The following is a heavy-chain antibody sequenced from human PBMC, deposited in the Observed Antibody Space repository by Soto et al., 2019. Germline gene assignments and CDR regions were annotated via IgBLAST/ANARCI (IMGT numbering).Heavy chain of an antibody. J-gene: IGHJ4*02. V-gene: IGHV4-34*01. CDR1: GFTFSSYA. D-gene: IGHD3-9*01. Sequence: QVQLVESGGGVVQPGRSLRLSCAASGFTFSSYAMHWVRQAPGKGLEWIGEINHSGSTNYNPSLKSRVTISVDTSKNQFSLKLSSVTAADTAVYYCARLRRPRLRYFDWLWGYYFDYWGQGTLVTVSS. CDR2: INHSGST. CDR3: ARLRRPRLRYFDWLWGYYFDY.